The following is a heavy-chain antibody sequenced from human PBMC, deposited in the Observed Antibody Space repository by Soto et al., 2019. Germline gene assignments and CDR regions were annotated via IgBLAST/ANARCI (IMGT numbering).Heavy chain of an antibody. D-gene: IGHD6-19*01. CDR1: GFTFSNAW. V-gene: IGHV3-15*01. J-gene: IGHJ3*02. CDR3: TTLSIAVAEGI. CDR2: IKSKTDGGTT. Sequence: EVQLVESGGGLVKPGGSLRLSCAASGFTFSNAWMSWVRRAPGKGLEWVGRIKSKTDGGTTDYAAPVKGRFTISRDDSKNTLYLQMNSLKTEDTAVYYCTTLSIAVAEGIWGQGTMVTVSS.